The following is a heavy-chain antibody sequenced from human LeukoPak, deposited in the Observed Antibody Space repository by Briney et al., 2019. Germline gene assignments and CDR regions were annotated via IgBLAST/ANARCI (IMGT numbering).Heavy chain of an antibody. CDR3: TRHEGMNTYDY. CDR2: ISYSGST. V-gene: IGHV4-59*08. Sequence: SETLSLTCTVSGVSIGSYLWSWIRQPPGKGLEWIGYISYSGSTNYNASLRSRFTMSVDTSKNQFSLNLNSVTAADTAVYYCTRHEGMNTYDYWGQGTLVTVSS. CDR1: GVSIGSYL. J-gene: IGHJ4*02. D-gene: IGHD3-16*01.